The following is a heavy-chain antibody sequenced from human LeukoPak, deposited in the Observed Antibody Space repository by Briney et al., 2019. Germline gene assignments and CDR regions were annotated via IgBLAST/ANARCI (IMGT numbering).Heavy chain of an antibody. J-gene: IGHJ6*03. V-gene: IGHV3-53*01. CDR3: ARVYYGSGSLYYYYYYMDV. CDR2: TYSGRSGGRT. Sequence: GGSLRLSCAASGFTVSSNYMSWVRQAPGKGLEWVSVTYSGRSGGRTYYADSVKGRFTISRDNSKNTLYLQMNSLRAEDTAVYYCARVYYGSGSLYYYYYYMDVWGKGTTVTISS. CDR1: GFTVSSNY. D-gene: IGHD3-10*01.